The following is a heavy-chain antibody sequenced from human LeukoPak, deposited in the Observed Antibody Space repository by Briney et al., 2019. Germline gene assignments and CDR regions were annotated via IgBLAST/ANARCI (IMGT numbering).Heavy chain of an antibody. CDR2: ISGSGGSP. V-gene: IGHV3-23*01. D-gene: IGHD3-22*01. J-gene: IGHJ4*02. CDR1: GFTFSNYG. CDR3: AKGDNYSDGSGIDY. Sequence: GGSLRLSCAASGFTFSNYGMTWVRQAPGKGLEWVSGISGSGGSPYYADSVKGRFTISRDNSKSTLFLQMNSLRVEDTAVYYCAKGDNYSDGSGIDYWGQGTLVTVSS.